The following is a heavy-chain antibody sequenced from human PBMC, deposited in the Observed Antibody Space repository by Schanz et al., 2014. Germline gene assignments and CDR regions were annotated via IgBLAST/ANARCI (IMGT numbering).Heavy chain of an antibody. V-gene: IGHV1-18*01. CDR2: ISAYNGHT. CDR1: GYSFTDYA. Sequence: QVQLVQSGAEVMKPGSSVKVSCKASGYSFTDYAIHWVRQAPGQGLEWMGWISAYNGHTTYAQKFQGRVTMTTDTSTSTAYMELRNVRYDDTAVYYCAKGRFGELSAFDIWGQGTMVTVSS. J-gene: IGHJ3*02. D-gene: IGHD3-10*01. CDR3: AKGRFGELSAFDI.